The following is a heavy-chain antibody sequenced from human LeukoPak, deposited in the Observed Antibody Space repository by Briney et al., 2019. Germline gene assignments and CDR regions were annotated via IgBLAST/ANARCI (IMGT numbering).Heavy chain of an antibody. Sequence: SETLSLTCTVSGGSISSSSYYWGWIRQPSGKGLEWIGYIYYSGSTNYNPSLKSRVTISVDTSKNQFSLKLSSVTAADTAVYYCARRLTGDYYFDYWGQGTLVTVSS. V-gene: IGHV4-61*05. CDR1: GGSISSSSYY. J-gene: IGHJ4*02. CDR3: ARRLTGDYYFDY. D-gene: IGHD7-27*01. CDR2: IYYSGST.